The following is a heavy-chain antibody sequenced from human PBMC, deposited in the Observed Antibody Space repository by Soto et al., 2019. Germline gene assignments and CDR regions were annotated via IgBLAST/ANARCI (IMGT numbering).Heavy chain of an antibody. CDR2: INSDGSST. CDR1: GFDFSNSW. CDR3: ARDKSYALAV. V-gene: IGHV3-74*03. J-gene: IGHJ6*02. Sequence: EVQLVESGGGFVQPGGSLRLSCAASGFDFSNSWMHWVRQVPGKGLVWVSHINSDGSSTTYADSVKGRFTISRDNARTTVYLHLDSLRVEETAVYYCARDKSYALAVWGQGTAVTVSS. D-gene: IGHD4-17*01.